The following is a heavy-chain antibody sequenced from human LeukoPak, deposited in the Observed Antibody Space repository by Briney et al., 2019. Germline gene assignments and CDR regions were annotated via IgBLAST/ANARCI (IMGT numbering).Heavy chain of an antibody. Sequence: SVKVSCKASGGTFSSYAISWVRQAPGQGLEWMGRIIPILGIANYAQKFQGRVTITADKSTSTAYMELSSLRSEDTAVYYCARVIAVAGPYYFDYWGQGTLVTVSS. J-gene: IGHJ4*02. V-gene: IGHV1-69*04. CDR3: ARVIAVAGPYYFDY. CDR2: IIPILGIA. D-gene: IGHD6-19*01. CDR1: GGTFSSYA.